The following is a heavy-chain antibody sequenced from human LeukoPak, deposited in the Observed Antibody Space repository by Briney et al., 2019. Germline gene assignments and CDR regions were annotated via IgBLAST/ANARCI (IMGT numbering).Heavy chain of an antibody. V-gene: IGHV3-21*04. CDR3: AKKTAKAAAESSLDY. Sequence: PGGSLRLSCAASGFTFSRYSMNWVRQAPGKGLEWVSSISISSSYIYYADSVKGRFTISRDNSKNTLYLQMNSLRAEDTAVYYCAKKTAKAAAESSLDYWGQGTLVTVSS. D-gene: IGHD6-13*01. J-gene: IGHJ4*02. CDR2: ISISSSYI. CDR1: GFTFSRYS.